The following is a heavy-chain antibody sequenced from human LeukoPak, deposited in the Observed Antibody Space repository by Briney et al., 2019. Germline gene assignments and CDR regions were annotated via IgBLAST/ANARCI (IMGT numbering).Heavy chain of an antibody. D-gene: IGHD3-16*01. CDR1: GGSISSYY. CDR3: ASPAGGDAFDI. J-gene: IGHJ3*02. V-gene: IGHV4-59*01. Sequence: PSQTLSLTCVVSGGSISSYYWSWIRQPPGKGLEWIGYIYYSGSTNYNPSLKSRVTISVDTSKNQFSLKLSSVTAADTAVYYCASPAGGDAFDIWGQGTMVTVSS. CDR2: IYYSGST.